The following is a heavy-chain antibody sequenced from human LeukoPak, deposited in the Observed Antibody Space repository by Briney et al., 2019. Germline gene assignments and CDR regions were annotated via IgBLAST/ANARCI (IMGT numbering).Heavy chain of an antibody. D-gene: IGHD3-10*01. V-gene: IGHV3-64*01. CDR3: ARGGSGSYLYYFDY. J-gene: IGHJ4*02. CDR2: ISSNGGST. Sequence: GGSLRLSCAASGFTFSSYAMHWVRQAPGKGPEYVSAISSNGGSTYYANSVKGRFTISRDNSKNTLYLQMGSLRAEDMAVYYCARGGSGSYLYYFDYWGQGTLVTVSS. CDR1: GFTFSSYA.